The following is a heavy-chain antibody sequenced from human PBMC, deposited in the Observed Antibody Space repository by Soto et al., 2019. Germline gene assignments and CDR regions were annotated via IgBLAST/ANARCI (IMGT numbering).Heavy chain of an antibody. CDR3: AREDWYEERQDLDY. V-gene: IGHV3-33*01. J-gene: IGHJ4*02. CDR2: IWYDASNK. Sequence: QVQLVESGGGVVQPGRSLRLSCAASGFTFSSHGMHWVRQAPGKGLEWVAVIWYDASNKYYSDSVKGRFTISRDNSKNTLYLQMNSLRVEDTAMYYCAREDWYEERQDLDYWGQGTLVTVSS. D-gene: IGHD1-1*01. CDR1: GFTFSSHG.